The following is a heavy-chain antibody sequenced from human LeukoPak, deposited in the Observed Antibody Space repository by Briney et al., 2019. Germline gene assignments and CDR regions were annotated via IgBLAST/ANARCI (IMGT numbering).Heavy chain of an antibody. CDR1: GFTFSSYA. D-gene: IGHD2-8*02. CDR2: ISYDGSNK. J-gene: IGHJ4*02. V-gene: IGHV3-30*04. Sequence: PGRSLRLSCAASGFTFSSYAMHWVRQAPGKGLEWVAVISYDGSNKYYADSVKGRFTISRDNSKNTLYLQMNSLRAEDTAVYYCARDGLIEAGHSPGGFDYWGQGTLVTVSS. CDR3: ARDGLIEAGHSPGGFDY.